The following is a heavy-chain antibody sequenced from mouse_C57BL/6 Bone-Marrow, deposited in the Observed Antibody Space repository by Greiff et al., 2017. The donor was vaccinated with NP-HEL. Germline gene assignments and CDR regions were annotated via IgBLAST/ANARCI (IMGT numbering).Heavy chain of an antibody. CDR2: IDPETGGT. V-gene: IGHV1-15*01. CDR3: TREGDYYYAMDY. CDR1: GYTFTDYE. D-gene: IGHD2-4*01. J-gene: IGHJ4*01. Sequence: QVQLKESGAELVRPGASVTLSCKASGYTFTDYEMHWVKQTPVHGLEWIGAIDPETGGTAYNQKFKGKAILTADKSSSTAYMELRSLTSEDSAVYYCTREGDYYYAMDYWGQGTSVTVSS.